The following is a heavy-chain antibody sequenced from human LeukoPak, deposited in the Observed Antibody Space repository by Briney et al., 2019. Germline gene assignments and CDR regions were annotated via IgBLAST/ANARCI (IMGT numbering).Heavy chain of an antibody. Sequence: SETLSLTCTVSGGSISSYYWSWIRQPPGKGLEWIGYVYSSGNTNYNPSLKSRVTISVDTSNSQFTLKLSSVTAADTAVYYCARDSRYSDTSGFYYSHYYMDVWGKGTTVTVSS. CDR1: GGSISSYY. CDR2: VYSSGNT. V-gene: IGHV4-59*01. J-gene: IGHJ6*03. CDR3: ARDSRYSDTSGFYYSHYYMDV. D-gene: IGHD3-22*01.